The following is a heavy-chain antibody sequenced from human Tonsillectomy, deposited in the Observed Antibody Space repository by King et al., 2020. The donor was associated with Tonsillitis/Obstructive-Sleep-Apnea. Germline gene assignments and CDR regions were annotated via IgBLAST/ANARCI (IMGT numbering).Heavy chain of an antibody. V-gene: IGHV3-23*04. CDR3: AKAAGYYDFWSGYFPVYYYMDV. D-gene: IGHD3-3*01. CDR1: GFTFSSYA. J-gene: IGHJ6*03. CDR2: ISGSGGST. Sequence: VQLVESGGGLVQPGGSLRLSCAASGFTFSSYAMSWVRQAPGKGLEWVSAISGSGGSTYYADSVKGRFTISRDNSKNTLYLQMNSLRAEDTAVYYCAKAAGYYDFWSGYFPVYYYMDVWGKGTTVTVSS.